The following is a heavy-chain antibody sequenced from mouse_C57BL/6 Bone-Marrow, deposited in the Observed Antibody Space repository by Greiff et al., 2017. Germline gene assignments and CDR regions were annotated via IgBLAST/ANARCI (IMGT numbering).Heavy chain of an antibody. CDR2: ISRGGDYI. CDR1: GFTFSSYA. Sequence: DVHLVESGEGLVKPGGSLKLSCAASGFTFSSYAMSWVRQTPEKRLEWVAYISRGGDYIYYADTVKGRFTISSANAWNPTYLQTSSLKSKDRAMYYCAGDRLRRVYYYAIDYWGQGTSVTVSS. V-gene: IGHV5S21*01. CDR3: AGDRLRRVYYYAIDY. D-gene: IGHD2-4*01. J-gene: IGHJ4*01.